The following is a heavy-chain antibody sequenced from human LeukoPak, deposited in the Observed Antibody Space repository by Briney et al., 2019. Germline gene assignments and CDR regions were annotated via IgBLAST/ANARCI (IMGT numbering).Heavy chain of an antibody. CDR2: INDSGRT. J-gene: IGHJ4*02. Sequence: SETLSLTCAVYHGSFSGYYWGCIRQPPGKGLEWIGEINDSGRTNYNPSLKSRVTISVDTSKNQFSLKLSSVTVADTAAYYCASRIVPSTDFDYWGQGSLVTVSS. D-gene: IGHD5-12*01. CDR3: ASRIVPSTDFDY. CDR1: HGSFSGYY. V-gene: IGHV4-34*01.